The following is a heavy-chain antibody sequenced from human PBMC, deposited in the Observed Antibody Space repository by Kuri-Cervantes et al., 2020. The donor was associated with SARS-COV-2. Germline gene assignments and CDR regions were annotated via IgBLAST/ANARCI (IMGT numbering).Heavy chain of an antibody. Sequence: SETLSPTCALYGGSFSGYYWSWIRQPPGKGLEWIGEINHSGSTNYNPSLKSRVAISVDTSKNQSSLKLSSVTAADTAVFYCARALWSCYGTFDIWGQGTVVTVSS. CDR2: INHSGST. CDR3: ARALWSCYGTFDI. D-gene: IGHD3-3*01. V-gene: IGHV4-34*01. J-gene: IGHJ3*02. CDR1: GGSFSGYY.